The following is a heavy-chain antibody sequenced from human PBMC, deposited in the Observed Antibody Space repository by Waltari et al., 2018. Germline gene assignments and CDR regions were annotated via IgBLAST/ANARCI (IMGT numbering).Heavy chain of an antibody. D-gene: IGHD3-22*01. CDR3: ARARDYYDSSGYYRSAFDI. CDR2: TIPIFGTA. V-gene: IGHV1-69*01. CDR1: GGTFSSYA. J-gene: IGHJ3*02. Sequence: QVQLVQSGAEVKKRGAAVKISCKAAGGTFSSYAIRWVRQAPGEGLEWMGGTIPIFGTANYAQKFQGRVTITADESTSTAYIELSSLRSEDTAVYYCARARDYYDSSGYYRSAFDIWGQGTMVTVSS.